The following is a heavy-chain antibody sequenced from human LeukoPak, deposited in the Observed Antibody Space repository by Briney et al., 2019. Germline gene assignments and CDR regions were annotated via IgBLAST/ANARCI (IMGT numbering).Heavy chain of an antibody. CDR3: ARGLVGSTHP. CDR2: INHSGST. V-gene: IGHV4-34*01. Sequence: SETLSLTCAVYGGSFSGYYWSWIRQPPGKGLEWIGEINHSGSTNYNPSLKSRVTISVDTSKNQFSLKLSSVTAADTAVYYCARGLVGSTHPWGQGTLVTVSS. CDR1: GGSFSGYY. J-gene: IGHJ5*02. D-gene: IGHD2-2*01.